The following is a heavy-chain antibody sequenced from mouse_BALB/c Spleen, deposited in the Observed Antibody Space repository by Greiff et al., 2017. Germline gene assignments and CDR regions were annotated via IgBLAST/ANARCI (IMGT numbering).Heavy chain of an antibody. CDR2: IRNGGGST. D-gene: IGHD4-1*01. CDR3: ASRLGAAMDY. CDR1: GFTFSSYT. V-gene: IGHV5-12-2*01. Sequence: DVKLVESGGGLVQPGGSLKLSCAASGFTFSSYTMSWVRQTPEKRLEWVAYIRNGGGSTYYPDTVKGRFTISRDNAKNTLYLQMSSLKSEDTAMYYCASRLGAAMDYWGQGTSVTVSS. J-gene: IGHJ4*01.